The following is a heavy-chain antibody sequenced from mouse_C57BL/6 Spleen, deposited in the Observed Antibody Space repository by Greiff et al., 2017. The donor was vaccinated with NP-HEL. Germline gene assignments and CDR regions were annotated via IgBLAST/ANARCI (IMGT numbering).Heavy chain of an antibody. J-gene: IGHJ2*01. V-gene: IGHV3-6*01. CDR2: ISYDGSN. CDR3: ARDRDYGSFFDY. Sequence: VQLKESGPGLVKPSQSLSLTCSVTGYSITSGYYWNWIRQFPGNKLEWMGYISYDGSNNYNPSLKNRISITRDTSKNQFFLKLNSVTTEDTATYYCARDRDYGSFFDYWGQGTTLTVSS. D-gene: IGHD1-1*01. CDR1: GYSITSGYY.